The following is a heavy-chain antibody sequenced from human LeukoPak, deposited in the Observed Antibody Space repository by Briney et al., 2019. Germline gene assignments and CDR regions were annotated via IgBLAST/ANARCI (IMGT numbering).Heavy chain of an antibody. D-gene: IGHD3-22*01. CDR1: GYSISSGYY. CDR2: IYHSGST. J-gene: IGHJ4*02. Sequence: PSETLSLTCTVSGYSISSGYYWGWIRQPPGKGLEWIGSIYHSGSTYYNPSLKSRVTISVDTSKNQFSLKLSSVTAADTAVYYCARVYDSSGYYFPIDDYWGQGTLVTVSS. V-gene: IGHV4-38-2*02. CDR3: ARVYDSSGYYFPIDDY.